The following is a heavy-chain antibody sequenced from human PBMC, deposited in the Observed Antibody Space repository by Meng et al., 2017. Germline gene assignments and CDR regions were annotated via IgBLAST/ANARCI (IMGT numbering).Heavy chain of an antibody. V-gene: IGHV3-7*01. CDR1: GFTFSSYS. Sequence: GESLKISCAASGFTFSSYSMSWVRQAPGKGLEWVANIKQDGSEKYYVDSVKGRFTISRDNAKNSLYLQMNSLRAEDTAVYYCARDPRLFRRYDSSGYLTGYFDYWGQGTLVTVSS. D-gene: IGHD3-22*01. CDR3: ARDPRLFRRYDSSGYLTGYFDY. CDR2: IKQDGSEK. J-gene: IGHJ4*02.